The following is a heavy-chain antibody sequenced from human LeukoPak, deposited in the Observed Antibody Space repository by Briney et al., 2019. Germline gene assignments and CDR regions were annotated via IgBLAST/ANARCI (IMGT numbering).Heavy chain of an antibody. J-gene: IGHJ5*02. D-gene: IGHD6-13*01. Sequence: SETLSLTCTVSGYSISSGYYWGWIRQPPGKGLEWIGSIYHSGSTYYNPSLKSRVTISVDTSKNQFSLKLSSVTAADTAVYYCARERTSSSWYAGWFDPWGQGTLVTVSS. CDR1: GYSISSGYY. CDR2: IYHSGST. V-gene: IGHV4-38-2*02. CDR3: ARERTSSSWYAGWFDP.